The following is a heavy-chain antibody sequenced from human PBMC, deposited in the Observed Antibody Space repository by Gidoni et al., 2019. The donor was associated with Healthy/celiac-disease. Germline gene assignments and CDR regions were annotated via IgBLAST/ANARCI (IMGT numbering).Heavy chain of an antibody. J-gene: IGHJ4*02. V-gene: IGHV3-9*01. CDR1: GLTFDDYA. CDR3: AKDVGAVAGTIDY. D-gene: IGHD6-19*01. CDR2: ISWNSGSI. Sequence: EVQLVESGGGLVQPGRSLRLSCAASGLTFDDYAMHWVRQAPGKGLEGVSGISWNSGSIGYADSVKGRFTISRDNAKNSLYLQMNSLRAEDTALYYCAKDVGAVAGTIDYWGQGTLVTVSS.